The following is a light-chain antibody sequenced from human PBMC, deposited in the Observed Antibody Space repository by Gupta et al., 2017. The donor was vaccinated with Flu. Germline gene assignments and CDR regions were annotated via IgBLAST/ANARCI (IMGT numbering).Light chain of an antibody. V-gene: IGLV2-11*03. CDR1: SSDVGGYNY. Sequence: TSSDVGGYNYLCWYQQRPGKAPRLIIYDVRRRPSGVPNRFSGSKSGSTASLTISGLQAEDEADYYCCSYAGSYTLMFGGGTKLTVL. J-gene: IGLJ3*02. CDR3: CSYAGSYTLM. CDR2: DVR.